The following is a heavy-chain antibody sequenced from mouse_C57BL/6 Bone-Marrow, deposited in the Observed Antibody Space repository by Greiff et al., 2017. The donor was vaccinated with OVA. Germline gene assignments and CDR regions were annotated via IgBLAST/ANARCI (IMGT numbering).Heavy chain of an antibody. D-gene: IGHD2-4*01. CDR1: GYTFTSYW. CDR2: INPSNGGT. Sequence: QVQLQQPGTELVKPGASVKLSCKASGYTFTSYWMHWVKQRPGPGLEWIGNINPSNGGTTYNEKFKSKATLTVDKSSSTAYMQLSSLTSEDSAVYYCARDDYASWFAYWGQGTLVTVSA. CDR3: ARDDYASWFAY. J-gene: IGHJ3*01. V-gene: IGHV1-53*01.